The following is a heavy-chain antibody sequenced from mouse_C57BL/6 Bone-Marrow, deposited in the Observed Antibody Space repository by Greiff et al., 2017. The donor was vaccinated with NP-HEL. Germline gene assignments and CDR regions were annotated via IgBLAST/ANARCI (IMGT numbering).Heavy chain of an antibody. Sequence: EVKVVESGGGLVKPGGSLKLSCAASGFTFSDYGMHWVRQAPEKGLEWVAYISSGSSTTYYADKVKGRFTISRDNAKNTLFLQMTSLRSEDTARDYYGSSYYAMDYWGQGTSVTVSS. CDR1: GFTFSDYG. D-gene: IGHD1-1*01. V-gene: IGHV5-17*01. CDR3: GSSYYAMDY. CDR2: ISSGSSTT. J-gene: IGHJ4*01.